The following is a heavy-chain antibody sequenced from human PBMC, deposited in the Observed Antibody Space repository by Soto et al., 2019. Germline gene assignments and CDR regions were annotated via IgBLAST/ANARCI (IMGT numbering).Heavy chain of an antibody. D-gene: IGHD5-12*01. J-gene: IGHJ4*02. V-gene: IGHV4-34*01. CDR1: GGSFSGYY. CDR2: INHRGRT. CDR3: ARASGYSYGFFDY. Sequence: SETLSLTCAVYGGSFSGYYWTWIRQPPGTGLEWIGEINHRGRTNYNPSLKSRVTISEDTSKNQFSLKLSSVTAAVTAVYYCARASGYSYGFFDYWGLGTLVTVSS.